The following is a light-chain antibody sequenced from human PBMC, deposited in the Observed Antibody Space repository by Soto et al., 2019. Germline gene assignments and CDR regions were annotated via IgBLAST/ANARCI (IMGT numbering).Light chain of an antibody. CDR2: EVS. CDR1: SSDVGGYNY. CDR3: SSYTSSTTYV. J-gene: IGLJ1*01. Sequence: QSVLTQPASVSGSPGQSITISCTGTSSDVGGYNYVSWYQQHPGKAPKLMIYEVSSRPSGVSYRFSGSKSGNTASLTISGLQAEDEADYYCSSYTSSTTYVFGTGIKVTVL. V-gene: IGLV2-14*01.